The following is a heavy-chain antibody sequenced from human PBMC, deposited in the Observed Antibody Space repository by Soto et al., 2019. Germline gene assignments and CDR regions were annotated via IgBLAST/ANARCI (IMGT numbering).Heavy chain of an antibody. D-gene: IGHD3-9*01. CDR2: IIPILGIA. Sequence: QVQLVQSGAEVKKPGSSVKVSCKASGGTFSSYTISWVRQAPGQGLEWMGRIIPILGIANYAQKFQGRVTITADKSTSTAYMELSSLRSEDTAVYYCARGRYIDWLLVDYWGQGTLVTVSS. V-gene: IGHV1-69*02. J-gene: IGHJ4*02. CDR3: ARGRYIDWLLVDY. CDR1: GGTFSSYT.